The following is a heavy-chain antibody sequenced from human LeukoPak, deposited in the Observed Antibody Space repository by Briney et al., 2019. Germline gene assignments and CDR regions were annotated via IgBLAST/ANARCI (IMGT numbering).Heavy chain of an antibody. CDR1: GFTFSSYA. V-gene: IGHV3-30*04. J-gene: IGHJ4*02. D-gene: IGHD1-26*01. CDR2: ISYDGSNK. Sequence: GGSLRLSCAASGFTFSSYAMHWVRQAPGKGLEWVAVISYDGSNKYYADSVKGRFTISRDNSKNTLYLQMNSPRAEDTAVYYCARAVGATNQNFDYWGQGTLVTVSS. CDR3: ARAVGATNQNFDY.